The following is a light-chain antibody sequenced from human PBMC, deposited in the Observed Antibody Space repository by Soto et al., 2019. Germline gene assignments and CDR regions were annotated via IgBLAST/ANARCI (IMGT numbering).Light chain of an antibody. CDR2: GAS. Sequence: AIQMTQSPSSLSASVGDRVTITCRASQGIENDLGWYQQKPGKVPKVLIYGASSLQTGVPSRFSGSGSGTDFTLTINSLQPEDFATYYCLQDYIYPYTFGQGTKVDIK. V-gene: IGKV1-6*01. J-gene: IGKJ2*01. CDR3: LQDYIYPYT. CDR1: QGIEND.